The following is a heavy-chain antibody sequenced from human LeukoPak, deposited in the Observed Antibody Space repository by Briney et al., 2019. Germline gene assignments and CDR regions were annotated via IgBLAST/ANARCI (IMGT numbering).Heavy chain of an antibody. CDR2: IYYSGNT. D-gene: IGHD3-22*01. J-gene: IGHJ5*02. Sequence: SETLSLTCTVSGGSISSSSYYWGWIRQPPGKGLEWIGSIYYSGNTYYNASLKSQVSISIDTSKNQFSLRLTSVTAADTAVYYCARDRPFSSGQIETWGQGTLVTVSS. V-gene: IGHV4-39*02. CDR1: GGSISSSSYY. CDR3: ARDRPFSSGQIET.